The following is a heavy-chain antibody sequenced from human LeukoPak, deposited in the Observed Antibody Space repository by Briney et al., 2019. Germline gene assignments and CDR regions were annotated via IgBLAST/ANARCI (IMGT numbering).Heavy chain of an antibody. Sequence: QAGGSLRLSCGASGFTFSSYWMSWVRQIPGKGLEWVANIDQVGYEKYYVDSVKGRFSISRDNAKNSLYLQMNGLKAEDTALYFCAGLDNSGYLLDFWGQGALVTVSS. CDR1: GFTFSSYW. CDR2: IDQVGYEK. V-gene: IGHV3-7*01. D-gene: IGHD3-22*01. J-gene: IGHJ4*02. CDR3: AGLDNSGYLLDF.